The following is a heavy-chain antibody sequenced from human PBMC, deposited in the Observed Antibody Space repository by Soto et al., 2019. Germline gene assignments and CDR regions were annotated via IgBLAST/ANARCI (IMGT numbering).Heavy chain of an antibody. V-gene: IGHV4-30-2*01. CDR3: ARGNYYDSSGYPWYYYYYGMDV. Sequence: SETLSLTCAVSGGSISSGGYSWSWIRQPPGKGLEWIGYIYHSGSTYYNPSLKSRVTISVDRSKNQFSLKLSSVTAADTAVYYCARGNYYDSSGYPWYYYYYGMDVWGQGTTVT. CDR2: IYHSGST. D-gene: IGHD3-22*01. CDR1: GGSISSGGYS. J-gene: IGHJ6*02.